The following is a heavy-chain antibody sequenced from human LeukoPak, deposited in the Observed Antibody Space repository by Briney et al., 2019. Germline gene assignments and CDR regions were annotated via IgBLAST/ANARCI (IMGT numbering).Heavy chain of an antibody. Sequence: PGGSLRLSCAASEFTFSHYGMHWVRQAPGKGLEWVALISYHGSDKYYTDSVKGRFTISRDNSKNTLYLQMNSLRAEDTAVYYCARKVGLDCSSTSCHSWGQGTPVTVSS. D-gene: IGHD2-2*01. CDR3: ARKVGLDCSSTSCHS. CDR1: EFTFSHYG. CDR2: ISYHGSDK. V-gene: IGHV3-30*03. J-gene: IGHJ4*02.